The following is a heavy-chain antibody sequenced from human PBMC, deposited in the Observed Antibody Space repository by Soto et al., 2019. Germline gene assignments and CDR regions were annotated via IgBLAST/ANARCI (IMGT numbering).Heavy chain of an antibody. CDR3: ARRPHECSNGDWNPLQDAFDI. D-gene: IGHD2-8*01. CDR2: IYPCDSDT. V-gene: IGHV5-51*01. CDR1: SYFFATYW. J-gene: IGHJ3*02. Sequence: GEFLKISCKASSYFFATYWIGWVRQMPGKGLEWMGIIYPCDSDTRYSPSLQGQVTISADKSINTASLQWSSLKASDTAIYYCARRPHECSNGDWNPLQDAFDIWGQGTMVTVSS.